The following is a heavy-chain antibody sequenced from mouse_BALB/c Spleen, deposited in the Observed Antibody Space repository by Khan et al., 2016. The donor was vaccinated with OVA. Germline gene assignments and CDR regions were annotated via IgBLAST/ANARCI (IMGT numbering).Heavy chain of an antibody. D-gene: IGHD2-4*01. CDR3: ARRGYDYGRGALFAY. Sequence: QMQLEESGPGLVQPSQSLSITCTVSGFSLNNYSVHWVRQSPGKGLEWLGVIWSAGSTDYNAAFISRLTIRKDNSRSQVFFKMNSLPPTDTAIYYFARRGYDYGRGALFAYWGQGTLVTVSA. CDR2: IWSAGST. J-gene: IGHJ3*01. CDR1: GFSLNNYS. V-gene: IGHV2-2*02.